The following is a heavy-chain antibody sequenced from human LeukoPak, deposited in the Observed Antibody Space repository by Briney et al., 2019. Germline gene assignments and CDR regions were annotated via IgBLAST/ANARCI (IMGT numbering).Heavy chain of an antibody. J-gene: IGHJ4*02. V-gene: IGHV3-21*01. D-gene: IGHD3-22*01. CDR2: ISSSSSYI. Sequence: GGSLRLSCAASGFTFSGYSMNWVRQAPGKGLEWVSSISSSSSYIYYADSVKGRFTISRDNAKNSLYLQMNSLRAEDTAVYYCARVSAYYYDSSGLYWGQGTLVTVSS. CDR3: ARVSAYYYDSSGLY. CDR1: GFTFSGYS.